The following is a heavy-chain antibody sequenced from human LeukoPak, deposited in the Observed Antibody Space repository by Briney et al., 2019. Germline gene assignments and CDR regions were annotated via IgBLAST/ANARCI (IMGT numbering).Heavy chain of an antibody. CDR3: ARGRGWGDEYGDSYFDY. J-gene: IGHJ4*01. CDR1: GDSGSFHY. D-gene: IGHD4/OR15-4a*01. V-gene: IGHV4-59*02. CDR2: VFYTGST. Sequence: SETLSLTCTISGDSGSFHYWSWLRQPPGKGLEWMGYVFYTGSTSYSPSLKSRVTISLDRFKTQFSLNLTSVTAADTALYYCARGRGWGDEYGDSYFDYWGHGTLVTVSS.